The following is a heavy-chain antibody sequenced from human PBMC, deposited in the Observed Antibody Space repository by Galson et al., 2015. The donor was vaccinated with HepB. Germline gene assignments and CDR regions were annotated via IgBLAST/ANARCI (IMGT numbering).Heavy chain of an antibody. CDR1: GYTFSSYP. V-gene: IGHV1-18*01. CDR3: ARGALVVVVDATQNNWFDP. D-gene: IGHD2-15*01. CDR2: ISAYNRKT. Sequence: SVKASCKASGYTFSSYPITWVQQAPGQGLEWMGWISAYNRKTDYARQLQGRVTMTTDTSTSTAYMELKSLRSDDTAVYYCARGALVVVVDATQNNWFDPWGQGTLVTVSS. J-gene: IGHJ5*02.